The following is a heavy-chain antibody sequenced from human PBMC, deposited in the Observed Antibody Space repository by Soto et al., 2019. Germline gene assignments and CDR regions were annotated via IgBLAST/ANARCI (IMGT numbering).Heavy chain of an antibody. CDR1: GFTFSSYA. V-gene: IGHV3-23*01. J-gene: IGHJ4*02. Sequence: GSLRLSCAASGFTFSSYAMSWVRQAPGKGLEWVSAISSSGGSTYYADSVKGRFTISRDNSKNTLYLKMNSLRAEDTAVYYCAKFSYDSSGYLFDYWGQGTLVTVSS. D-gene: IGHD3-22*01. CDR2: ISSSGGST. CDR3: AKFSYDSSGYLFDY.